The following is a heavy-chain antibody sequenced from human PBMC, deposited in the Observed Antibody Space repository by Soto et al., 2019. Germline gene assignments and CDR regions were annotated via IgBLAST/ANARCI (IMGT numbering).Heavy chain of an antibody. Sequence: QITLNESGPTVVRPTETLTLTCRFSGFSLTTSGVGVGWIRQSPGKAPEWLALIYVDDDKLYSASLKSRLTITKDTSKNQVVLTVSDLDPTDTATYYCAHRVLRTVFGLVTTTAIYFDFWGQGTPVAVSS. CDR3: AHRVLRTVFGLVTTTAIYFDF. V-gene: IGHV2-5*02. CDR1: GFSLTTSGVG. D-gene: IGHD3-3*01. CDR2: IYVDDDK. J-gene: IGHJ4*02.